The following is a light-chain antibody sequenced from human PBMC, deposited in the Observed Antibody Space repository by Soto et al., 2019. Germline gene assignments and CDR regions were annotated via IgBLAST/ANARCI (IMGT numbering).Light chain of an antibody. CDR2: GAS. Sequence: EIVLTQSPATLSVSPGERANLSCRASQSVGSNLAWFQQKPGQAPRLLIYGASTRATGVPARFSGSGSGTDFTLTISRLEPEDFAVYYCKQYGSSTLTFGGGTKVDIK. CDR1: QSVGSN. V-gene: IGKV3-15*01. CDR3: KQYGSSTLT. J-gene: IGKJ4*01.